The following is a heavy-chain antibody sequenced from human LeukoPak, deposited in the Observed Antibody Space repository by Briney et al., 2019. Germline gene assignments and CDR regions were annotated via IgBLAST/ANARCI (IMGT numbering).Heavy chain of an antibody. J-gene: IGHJ4*02. CDR1: GYTFTSYA. D-gene: IGHD3-22*01. V-gene: IGHV1-18*01. CDR3: ARADSYYYDSSGYPRY. CDR2: ISAYNGNT. Sequence: ASVKVSCKASGYTFTSYAMNWVRQAPGQGLEWMGWISAYNGNTNYAQKLQGRVTMTTDTSTSTAYMELRSLRSDDTAVYYCARADSYYYDSSGYPRYWGQGTLVTVSS.